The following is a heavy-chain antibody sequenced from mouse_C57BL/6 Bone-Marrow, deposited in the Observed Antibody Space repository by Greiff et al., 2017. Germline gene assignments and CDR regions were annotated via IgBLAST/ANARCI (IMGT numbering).Heavy chain of an antibody. CDR3: ARGYYYGMYYFDY. CDR1: GYTFTDYY. V-gene: IGHV1-26*01. D-gene: IGHD1-1*01. J-gene: IGHJ2*01. CDR2: INPNNGGT. Sequence: EVQLQQSGPELVKPGASVKISCKASGYTFTDYYMTWVKQSHGKSLEWIGDINPNNGGTSYNQKFKGKATLTVDKSSSTAYMELRSLTSEDSAVYYCARGYYYGMYYFDYWGQGTTLTVSS.